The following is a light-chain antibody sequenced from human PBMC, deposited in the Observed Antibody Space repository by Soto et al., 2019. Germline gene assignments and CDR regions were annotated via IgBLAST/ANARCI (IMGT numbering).Light chain of an antibody. Sequence: AIRMTQSPSSFSASTGDRVTITCRASQGISSYLAWYQQKPGKAPKLLIYAASTLQSGVPSRFSGSGSGTEFTLTISCLQSEDFATYYCQQYYTYPWTFGQGTKVDI. CDR1: QGISSY. CDR3: QQYYTYPWT. J-gene: IGKJ1*01. CDR2: AAS. V-gene: IGKV1-8*01.